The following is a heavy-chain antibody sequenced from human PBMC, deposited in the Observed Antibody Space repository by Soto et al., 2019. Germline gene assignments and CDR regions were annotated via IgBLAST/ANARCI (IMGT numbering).Heavy chain of an antibody. CDR3: ARAPTSRLDY. Sequence: GGSLRLSCSASGFTFSTFAVHWVRQAPGKGLEWVAVISSDGYTKYYTDSVKGRFTISRDNSKNTLFLQMNGLRTEDTAMYYCARAPTSRLDYWGQGTLVTVSS. J-gene: IGHJ4*02. CDR1: GFTFSTFA. V-gene: IGHV3-30-3*01. CDR2: ISSDGYTK.